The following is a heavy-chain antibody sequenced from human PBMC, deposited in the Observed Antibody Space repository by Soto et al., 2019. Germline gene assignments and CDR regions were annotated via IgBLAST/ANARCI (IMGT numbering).Heavy chain of an antibody. CDR3: AAQIAARLGGLDY. CDR2: ISWDGGST. J-gene: IGHJ4*01. V-gene: IGHV3-43*01. Sequence: EVQLVESGGVVVQPGGSLRLSCAASGFTFDDYTMHWVRQAPGKGLEWVSLISWDGGSTYYADSVKGRFTISRDNSKNSLYLQMNSLRTEDTALYYCAAQIAARLGGLDYWGHGTLVTVSS. D-gene: IGHD6-6*01. CDR1: GFTFDDYT.